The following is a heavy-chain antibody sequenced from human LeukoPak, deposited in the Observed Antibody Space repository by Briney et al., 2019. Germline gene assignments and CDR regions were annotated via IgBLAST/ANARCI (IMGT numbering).Heavy chain of an antibody. D-gene: IGHD2-21*02. CDR1: GGSISSSSYY. Sequence: SETLSLTCTVSGGSISSSSYYWGWIRQPPGKGLEWIGTIYYSGTTYYNPSLKSRVTISLDTSENQFSLKLSSVTAADTAVFYCARGRVVVTASLYYYYYMDVWGKGTTVTVSS. CDR2: IYYSGTT. CDR3: ARGRVVVTASLYYYYYMDV. J-gene: IGHJ6*03. V-gene: IGHV4-39*01.